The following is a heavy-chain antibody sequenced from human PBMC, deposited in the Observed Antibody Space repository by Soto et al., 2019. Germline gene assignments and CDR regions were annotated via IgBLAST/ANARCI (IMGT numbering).Heavy chain of an antibody. CDR3: ARAHDYGDYYFDY. V-gene: IGHV3-30-3*01. J-gene: IGHJ4*01. CDR1: GFTFSSYA. Sequence: GSLRLSCAASGFTFSSYAMHWVRQAPGKGLEWVAVISYDGSNKYYADSVKGRFTISRDNSKNTLYLQMNSLRAEDTAVYYCARAHDYGDYYFDYWGQGTLVTISS. D-gene: IGHD4-17*01. CDR2: ISYDGSNK.